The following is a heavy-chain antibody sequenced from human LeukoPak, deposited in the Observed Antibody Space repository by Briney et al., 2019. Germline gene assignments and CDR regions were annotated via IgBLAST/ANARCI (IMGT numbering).Heavy chain of an antibody. CDR2: INAGNGNT. Sequence: ASVKVSCKASGYTFTSYAMHWVRQAPGQRLEWMGWINAGNGNTKYSQKFQGRVTITRDTSASTAYMELSSLRSEDTAVYYCAKAGSYSSGWAYWGQGTLVTVSS. D-gene: IGHD6-19*01. CDR1: GYTFTSYA. J-gene: IGHJ4*02. V-gene: IGHV1-3*01. CDR3: AKAGSYSSGWAY.